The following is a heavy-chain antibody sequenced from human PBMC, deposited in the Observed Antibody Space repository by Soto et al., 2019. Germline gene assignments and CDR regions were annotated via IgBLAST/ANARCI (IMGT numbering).Heavy chain of an antibody. Sequence: GASVKVSCKASGYTFTTYYMHWVRQSPGQGLEWMGIINPSGGSTTSAQKFQGRVTMTRDTSTSTVYMELSSLRSEDTAVYYCTRGRLVGDAPGESLGQGTLVIVSS. V-gene: IGHV1-46*01. J-gene: IGHJ5*02. CDR3: TRGRLVGDAPGES. CDR2: INPSGGST. CDR1: GYTFTTYY. D-gene: IGHD1-26*01.